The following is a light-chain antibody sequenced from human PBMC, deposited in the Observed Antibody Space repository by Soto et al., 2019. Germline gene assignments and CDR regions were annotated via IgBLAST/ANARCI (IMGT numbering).Light chain of an antibody. CDR3: QQYYDYSWT. V-gene: IGKV1-5*03. J-gene: IGKJ1*01. Sequence: DNQMTHCPSTLPASVGDRVSINCRASQSISAWSAWYQQKPGKAPRLLIYKASTLEIGVPSRISGSGSGTEFTLTISSPQPDDVATYYCQQYYDYSWTVGQGTKV. CDR2: KAS. CDR1: QSISAW.